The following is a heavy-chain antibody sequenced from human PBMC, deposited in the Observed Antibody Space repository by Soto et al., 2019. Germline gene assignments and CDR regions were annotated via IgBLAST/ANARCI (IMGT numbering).Heavy chain of an antibody. CDR1: GFTFSSYW. D-gene: IGHD1-26*01. CDR3: AREVGVTDY. V-gene: IGHV3-7*05. Sequence: EVQLVESGGGLVQPGGSLRLSCAASGFTFSSYWMNWVRQAPGKGLEWVANIDQEGSEKYYVDSVKGRFTISRDNAKNSLYLQMNSLGPDDTAVYYCAREVGVTDYWGQGTLVTVSS. J-gene: IGHJ4*02. CDR2: IDQEGSEK.